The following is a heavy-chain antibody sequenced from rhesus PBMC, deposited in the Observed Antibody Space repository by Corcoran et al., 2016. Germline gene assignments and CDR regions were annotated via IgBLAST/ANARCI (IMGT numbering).Heavy chain of an antibody. J-gene: IGHJ4*01. Sequence: QVQLPASGPGLVKTSETLSLTCGVSGGSISGRTWRGWLSASAWKGLEGIGYIYGGSWSTSYNPSLKRRVTISTDTSKIQLSLKLRSVTAADTAVYYCARRLATVTLSYFDYWGQGVLVTVSS. CDR2: IYGGSWST. CDR1: GGSISGRTW. D-gene: IGHD5-36*02. CDR3: ARRLATVTLSYFDY. V-gene: IGHV4S18*01.